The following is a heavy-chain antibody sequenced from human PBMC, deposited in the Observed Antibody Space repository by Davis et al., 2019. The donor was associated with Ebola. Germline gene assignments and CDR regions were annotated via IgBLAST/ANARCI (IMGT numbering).Heavy chain of an antibody. V-gene: IGHV2-5*02. CDR2: IYWDDDD. Sequence: SGPTLVKPTQTLTLTCTFSGFSLSTSGMGVGWIRLPPGKALEWLALIYWDDDDRYSPSLKSRLTITKDTSKNHVVLTMTNMDPVDTATYFCAQIRLVGWYNWNSNFDYWDQGALVTVSS. J-gene: IGHJ4*02. CDR3: AQIRLVGWYNWNSNFDY. CDR1: GFSLSTSGMG. D-gene: IGHD1-7*01.